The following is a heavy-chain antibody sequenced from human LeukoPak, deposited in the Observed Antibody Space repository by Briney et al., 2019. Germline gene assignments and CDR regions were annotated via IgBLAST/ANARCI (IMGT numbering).Heavy chain of an antibody. J-gene: IGHJ4*02. D-gene: IGHD3-10*01. CDR3: AKGRLVYYYGSGSFDY. CDR1: GFTFSSFG. V-gene: IGHV3-30*18. CDR2: ISNDGSNE. Sequence: GGSLRLSCVASGFTFSSFGMHWVRQAPGKGLEWEALISNDGSNEYYADSVKGRFTISRDNSKNTLYLQMNSLRAEDTAVYYCAKGRLVYYYGSGSFDYWGQGTLVTVSS.